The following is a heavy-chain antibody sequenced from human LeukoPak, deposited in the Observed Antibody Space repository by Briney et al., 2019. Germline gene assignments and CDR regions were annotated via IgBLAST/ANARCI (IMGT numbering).Heavy chain of an antibody. Sequence: GGSLRLSCAASGFTFGDYYMSWIRQAPGKGLEWVSYISGSSGTIYCADSVKGRFTISRDNAENSLYLQLNSLRAEDTAVYYCERRAARSPYFDYWGQGTLVTVSS. CDR3: ERRAARSPYFDY. CDR1: GFTFGDYY. V-gene: IGHV3-11*04. D-gene: IGHD6-6*01. CDR2: ISGSSGTI. J-gene: IGHJ4*02.